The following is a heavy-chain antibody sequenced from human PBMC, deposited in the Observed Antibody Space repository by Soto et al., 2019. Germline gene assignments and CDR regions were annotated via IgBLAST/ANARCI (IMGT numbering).Heavy chain of an antibody. CDR1: GGSIRSSSYY. Sequence: SETLSLTCTLSGGSIRSSSYYWGWIRQPPGKGLEWIGSIYYSGSIYYNPSLKSRVTISVDTSKNQFSLKLSSVTAADTATYYCARVPLTTRSMDVWGQGTTVTVSS. J-gene: IGHJ6*02. V-gene: IGHV4-39*07. CDR2: IYYSGSI. D-gene: IGHD4-17*01. CDR3: ARVPLTTRSMDV.